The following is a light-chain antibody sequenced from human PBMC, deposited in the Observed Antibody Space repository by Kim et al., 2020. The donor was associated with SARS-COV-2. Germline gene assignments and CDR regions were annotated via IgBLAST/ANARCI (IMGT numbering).Light chain of an antibody. V-gene: IGKV1-5*03. CDR1: QSVTSW. J-gene: IGKJ2*01. CDR3: QQYHTYST. Sequence: SASVGDRVTITCRVGQSVTSWLAWYQQKPGKAPKLLIYKASTVEVGVPSGFSGSGFGTEFTLTINSLQPDDVATYYCQQYHTYSTFGQGTKLEI. CDR2: KAS.